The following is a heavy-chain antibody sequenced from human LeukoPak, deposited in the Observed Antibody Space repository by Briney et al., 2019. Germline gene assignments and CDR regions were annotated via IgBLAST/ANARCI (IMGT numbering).Heavy chain of an antibody. CDR2: IYHSGST. CDR1: GGSISSGGYS. D-gene: IGHD3-22*01. J-gene: IGHJ5*02. Sequence: PSQTLSLTCAVSGGSISSGGYSWSWIRQPPGKGLEWIGYIYHSGSTYYNPSLKSRVTISVDRSKNQFSLKLSSVTAADTAVYYCARGAYCYDSSGYRNYWFDPWGQGTLVTVSS. V-gene: IGHV4-30-2*01. CDR3: ARGAYCYDSSGYRNYWFDP.